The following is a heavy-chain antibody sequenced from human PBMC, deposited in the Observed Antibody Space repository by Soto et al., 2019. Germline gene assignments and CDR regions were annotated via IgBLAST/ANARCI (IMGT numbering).Heavy chain of an antibody. CDR1: GVSISSGKW. D-gene: IGHD3-22*01. Sequence: QVQLQESGPGLVKPSGTLSLTCTISGVSISSGKWWSWVRQPPGEGLEWIGEIFHTGNTDYKPSLKSRVSILADKSKNQFSLNLDSVTAADTAVYYCARNLFDSRGYPPEVWGQGILVTVSS. CDR2: IFHTGNT. CDR3: ARNLFDSRGYPPEV. V-gene: IGHV4-4*02. J-gene: IGHJ4*02.